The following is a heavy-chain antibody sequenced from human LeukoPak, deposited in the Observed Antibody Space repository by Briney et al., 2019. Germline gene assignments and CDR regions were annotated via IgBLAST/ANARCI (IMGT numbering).Heavy chain of an antibody. J-gene: IGHJ4*02. CDR2: ISSSSSYM. D-gene: IGHD3-16*01. CDR3: GREPGGGGYFDY. Sequence: GGSLRLSCAASGFTFSSYSMNWVRQAPGKGLEWVSSISSSSSYMYYADSVKGRFTISRDNAKNSLYLQMNSLRAEDTAVYYCGREPGGGGYFDYWGQGTLVTVSS. CDR1: GFTFSSYS. V-gene: IGHV3-21*01.